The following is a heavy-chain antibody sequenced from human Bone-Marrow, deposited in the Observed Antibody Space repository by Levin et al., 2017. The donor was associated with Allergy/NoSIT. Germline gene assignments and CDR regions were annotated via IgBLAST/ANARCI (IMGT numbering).Heavy chain of an antibody. V-gene: IGHV3-74*01. J-gene: IGHJ4*02. CDR3: ARAAIADSNYGGY. CDR1: GFTFSSHW. Sequence: PGESLKISCAASGFTFSSHWMHWVRQAPGKGLVWVARINSDGSSTSYADSVKGRFTISRDNAKNTLYLEMNSLRAEDTAMYYCARAAIADSNYGGYWGQGTLVTVSS. CDR2: INSDGSST. D-gene: IGHD4-11*01.